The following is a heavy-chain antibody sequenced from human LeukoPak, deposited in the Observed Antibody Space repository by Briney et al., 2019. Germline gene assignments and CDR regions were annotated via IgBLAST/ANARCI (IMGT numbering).Heavy chain of an antibody. CDR1: GFSFSSYE. J-gene: IGHJ4*02. CDR2: ISSSGSTK. D-gene: IGHD5-12*01. CDR3: AREEGLDY. V-gene: IGHV3-48*03. Sequence: GGSLRLSCAASGFSFSSYEMNWVRQAPGKGLEWVSYISSSGSTKEYADSVKGRFTISRDNAKNSLYLQMNSLRVVDTAAYYCAREEGLDYWGQGTLVTVSS.